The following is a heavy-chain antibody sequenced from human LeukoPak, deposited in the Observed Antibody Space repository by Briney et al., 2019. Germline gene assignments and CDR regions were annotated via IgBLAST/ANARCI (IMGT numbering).Heavy chain of an antibody. CDR3: QTAIDYGDYGFDY. V-gene: IGHV1-2*02. CDR2: INPNSGGT. D-gene: IGHD4-17*01. Sequence: ASVTVSFKASGYTFTHYYMRWVRPPPGQGREGMGWINPNSGGTNYAQKFQGRVTMTRDTSISTAYMELSRLRSDDTAVYYCQTAIDYGDYGFDYWGQGTLVTVSS. CDR1: GYTFTHYY. J-gene: IGHJ4*02.